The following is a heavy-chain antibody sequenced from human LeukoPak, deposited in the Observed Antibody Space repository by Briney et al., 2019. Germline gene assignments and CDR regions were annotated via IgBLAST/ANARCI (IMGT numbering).Heavy chain of an antibody. D-gene: IGHD3-3*01. CDR1: GYTFTGYY. CDR3: ARGPYYDFWSGYLGSDNWFDP. Sequence: ASVKVSCKASGYTFTGYYMHWVRQAPGQGLEWMGWINPNSGGTNYAQKFQGRVTMTRGTSISTAYMELSRLRSDDTAVYYCARGPYYDFWSGYLGSDNWFDPWGQGTLVTVSS. CDR2: INPNSGGT. V-gene: IGHV1-2*02. J-gene: IGHJ5*02.